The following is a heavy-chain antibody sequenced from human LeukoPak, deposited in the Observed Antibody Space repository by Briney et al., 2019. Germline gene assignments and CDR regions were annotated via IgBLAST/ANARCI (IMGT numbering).Heavy chain of an antibody. CDR2: ISSSSSTI. CDR1: GFSFSSYS. D-gene: IGHD1-26*01. CDR3: ARVPRVGAPLGWFDP. J-gene: IGHJ5*02. V-gene: IGHV3-48*01. Sequence: GGSLRLSCAASGFSFSSYSMNWVRQAPGKGLEWVSYISSSSSTIYYADSVKGRFTISRDNAKNSLYLQMNSLRAEDSAVYYCARVPRVGAPLGWFDPWGQGTLVTVSS.